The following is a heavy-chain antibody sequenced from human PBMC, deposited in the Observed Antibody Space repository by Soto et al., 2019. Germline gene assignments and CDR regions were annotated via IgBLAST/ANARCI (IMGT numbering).Heavy chain of an antibody. V-gene: IGHV1-3*01. Sequence: QVPLVQSGAEVKKPGASVKVSCKASGYTFTSYAMHWVRQAPGQRLEWMGWFNAGNGNTKYSQKFQGRVTITRDTSASTAYMELSSLRSEDTAVYYCARCKCAAMLRDFDYWGQGTLVTVSS. D-gene: IGHD2-2*01. CDR2: FNAGNGNT. CDR1: GYTFTSYA. CDR3: ARCKCAAMLRDFDY. J-gene: IGHJ4*02.